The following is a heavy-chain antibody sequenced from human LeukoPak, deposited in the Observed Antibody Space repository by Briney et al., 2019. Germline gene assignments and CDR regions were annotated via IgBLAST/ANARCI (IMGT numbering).Heavy chain of an antibody. Sequence: GGSLRLSCVASGFTFSSYSMNWVRQAPGKGLEWVSSISSSSSYIYYADSVKGRFTISRDNAKNSLYLQMNSLRAEDTAVYYCARDIEAYCGGDCFLWGQGTLVTVSS. CDR1: GFTFSSYS. CDR2: ISSSSSYI. J-gene: IGHJ4*02. D-gene: IGHD2-21*02. V-gene: IGHV3-21*01. CDR3: ARDIEAYCGGDCFL.